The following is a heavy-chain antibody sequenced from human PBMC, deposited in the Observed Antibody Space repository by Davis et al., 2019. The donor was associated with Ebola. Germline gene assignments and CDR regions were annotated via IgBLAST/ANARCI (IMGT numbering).Heavy chain of an antibody. CDR2: IYPGDSDT. Sequence: KVSCKGSGYTFNTYWIGWVRQLPGKGPEWMGIIYPGDSDTRYSPSFQGQVTISADKSISTAYLQLSSLKASDTAMYYCARLRDGYVFDYWGQGTLVTVS. V-gene: IGHV5-51*01. D-gene: IGHD5-24*01. CDR1: GYTFNTYW. CDR3: ARLRDGYVFDY. J-gene: IGHJ4*02.